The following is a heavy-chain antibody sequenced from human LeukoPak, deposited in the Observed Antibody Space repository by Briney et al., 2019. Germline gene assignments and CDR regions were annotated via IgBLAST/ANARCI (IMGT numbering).Heavy chain of an antibody. Sequence: PGGPLRLSCAASGFTVSSNYTSWVRQSPGKGLEWVSVIYSGGSTYYAGSVKGRFTISRDNSKNTLYLRMTSLRAEDTAVYYCARGHTGMDVRGQGTTVTVSS. CDR1: GFTVSSNY. J-gene: IGHJ6*01. CDR3: ARGHTGMDV. D-gene: IGHD2-21*01. CDR2: IYSGGST. V-gene: IGHV3-53*01.